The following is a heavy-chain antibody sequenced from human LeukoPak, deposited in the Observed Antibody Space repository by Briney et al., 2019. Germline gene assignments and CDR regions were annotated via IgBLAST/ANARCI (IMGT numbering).Heavy chain of an antibody. CDR2: IYTSGST. Sequence: PSQTLSLTCTVSGGSISSGSYYWRWIRQPAGKGLEWIGRIYTSGSTNYNPSLKSRVTISVDTSKNQFSLKLSSVTAADTAVYYCARAIYYDSSGYYWFDPWGQGTLVTVSS. J-gene: IGHJ5*02. CDR3: ARAIYYDSSGYYWFDP. CDR1: GGSISSGSYY. D-gene: IGHD3-22*01. V-gene: IGHV4-61*02.